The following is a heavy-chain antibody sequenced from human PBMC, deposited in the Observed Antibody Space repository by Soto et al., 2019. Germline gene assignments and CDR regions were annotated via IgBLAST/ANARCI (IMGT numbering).Heavy chain of an antibody. V-gene: IGHV3-11*01. Sequence: CXRLSCSSSVFTCIDFYIILIRQAPGRGLEWVSYISSSGDTTYYADFVKGRFTISRDNAKNSLYLQMSSLRAEDTAFYYCASEPVKYERRKGIWGKGTMV. CDR1: VFTCIDFY. CDR2: ISSSGDTT. CDR3: ASEPVKYERRKGI. J-gene: IGHJ3*02. D-gene: IGHD3-16*01.